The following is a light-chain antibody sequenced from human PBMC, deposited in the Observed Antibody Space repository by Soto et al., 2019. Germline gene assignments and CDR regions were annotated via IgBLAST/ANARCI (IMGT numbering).Light chain of an antibody. CDR1: QSLRSS. CDR3: QQYNNWPNT. CDR2: DAS. V-gene: IGKV3-15*01. Sequence: EIVMTQSPATLSLSPGERATLSCRASQSLRSSLAWYQQKPGQAPRLLIYDASTRATGIPARFSGSGSGTDFTLTISVLQSEDAVVYCCQQYNNWPNTFGQGTRVDIK. J-gene: IGKJ1*01.